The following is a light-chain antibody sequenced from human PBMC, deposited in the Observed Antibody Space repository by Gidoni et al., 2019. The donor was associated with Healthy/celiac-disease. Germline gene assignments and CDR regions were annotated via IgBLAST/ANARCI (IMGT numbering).Light chain of an antibody. V-gene: IGKV1-39*01. Sequence: DIQMTQSPSSLSASVGDRVTITCRASQRISSYLNWYQQKPGKAPKLLIYAASSLQSGVPSRFSGRGSGTDFTLTISSLQPEDFATYYCQQSYRTPETFGPGTKVDIK. CDR2: AAS. CDR3: QQSYRTPET. CDR1: QRISSY. J-gene: IGKJ3*01.